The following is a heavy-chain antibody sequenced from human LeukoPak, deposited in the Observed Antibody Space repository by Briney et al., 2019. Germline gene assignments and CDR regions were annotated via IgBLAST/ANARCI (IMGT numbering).Heavy chain of an antibody. V-gene: IGHV3-30*04. CDR3: ARGSRFLDY. J-gene: IGHJ4*02. D-gene: IGHD3-3*01. CDR1: GFTFSSYA. CDR2: ISYDGSNK. Sequence: PGGSLRLSCAASGFTFSSYAMHWVRQAPGKGLEWVAVISYDGSNKYYADSVKGRFTISRDNSKNTLYMQMNSLRAEDTAVYYCARGSRFLDYWGQGTLVTVSS.